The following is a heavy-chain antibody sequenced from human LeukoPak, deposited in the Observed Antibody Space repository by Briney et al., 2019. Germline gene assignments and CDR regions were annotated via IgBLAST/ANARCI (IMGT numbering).Heavy chain of an antibody. CDR1: GGSINSNNW. CDR3: ARARNEILAGYYSFDY. CDR2: IYHSGST. J-gene: IGHJ4*02. D-gene: IGHD3-9*01. Sequence: SGTLSLTCAVSGGSINSNNWWSWVRRPPGKGLEWIGEIYHSGSTNYNPSLKSRVTTSGDKSKNQFSLKLSSVTAADTAIYYCARARNEILAGYYSFDYWGQGILVTVSS. V-gene: IGHV4-4*02.